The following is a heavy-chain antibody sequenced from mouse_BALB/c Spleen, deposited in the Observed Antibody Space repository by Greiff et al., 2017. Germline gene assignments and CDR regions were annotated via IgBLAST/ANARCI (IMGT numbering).Heavy chain of an antibody. Sequence: EVKLVESGGGLVKPGGSLKLSCAASGFTFSSYTMSWVRQTPEKRLEWVATISSGGSYTYYPDSVKGRFTISRDNAKNTLYLQMSSLKSEDTAMYYCTRDEDYYGSTPFAYWGQGTLVTVSA. CDR1: GFTFSSYT. D-gene: IGHD1-1*01. CDR2: ISSGGSYT. J-gene: IGHJ3*01. V-gene: IGHV5-6-4*01. CDR3: TRDEDYYGSTPFAY.